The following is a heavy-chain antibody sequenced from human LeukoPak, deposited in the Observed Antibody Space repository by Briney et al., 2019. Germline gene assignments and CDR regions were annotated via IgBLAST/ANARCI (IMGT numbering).Heavy chain of an antibody. Sequence: GASVKVSCKASGYTFTSYGISWVRQAPGQGLEWMGWISAYNGNTNYAQKLQGRVTMTTDESTSTAYMELSSLRSEDTAVYYCATGRYGSGSYWIDYWGQGTLVTVSS. CDR2: ISAYNGNT. CDR1: GYTFTSYG. V-gene: IGHV1-18*01. J-gene: IGHJ4*02. D-gene: IGHD3-10*01. CDR3: ATGRYGSGSYWIDY.